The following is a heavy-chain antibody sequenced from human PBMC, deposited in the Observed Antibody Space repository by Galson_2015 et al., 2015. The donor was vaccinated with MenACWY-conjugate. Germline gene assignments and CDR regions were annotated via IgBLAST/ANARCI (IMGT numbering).Heavy chain of an antibody. V-gene: IGHV4-31*03. CDR3: ASVYYYDSSGYYYREAGQVDY. CDR1: GGSISSGGYY. Sequence: TLSLTCTVSGGSISSGGYYWSWIRQHPGKGLEWIGYIYYSGSTYYNPSLKSRVTISVDTSKNQFSLKLSSVTAADTAVYYCASVYYYDSSGYYYREAGQVDYWGQGTLVTVSS. J-gene: IGHJ4*02. D-gene: IGHD3-22*01. CDR2: IYYSGST.